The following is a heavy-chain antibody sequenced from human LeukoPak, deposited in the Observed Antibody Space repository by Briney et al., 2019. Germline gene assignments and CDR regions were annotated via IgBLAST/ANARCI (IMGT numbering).Heavy chain of an antibody. CDR1: GFTFSSYS. V-gene: IGHV3-48*01. Sequence: GGSLRLSCSASGFTFSSYSMNWVRQAPEKGLEWVSYISSSSSTIYYADSVKGRFTISRDNAKNSLYLQMNSLRAEDTAVYYCARERFVVVVAATIFDYWGQGTLGTVSS. J-gene: IGHJ4*02. CDR2: ISSSSSTI. CDR3: ARERFVVVVAATIFDY. D-gene: IGHD2-15*01.